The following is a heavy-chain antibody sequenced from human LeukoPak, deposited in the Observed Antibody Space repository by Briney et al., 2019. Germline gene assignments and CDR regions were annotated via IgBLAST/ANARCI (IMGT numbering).Heavy chain of an antibody. CDR1: GYTFTSYA. CDR3: ATEIGYCTNGVCHPGVYDY. J-gene: IGHJ4*02. Sequence: ASVKVSCKASGYTFTSYAMNWVPQAPGQGLEWMGWINTNTGNPTYAQGFTGRFVFSLDTSVSTAYLQISSLKAEDTAVYYCATEIGYCTNGVCHPGVYDYWGQGTLVTVSS. V-gene: IGHV7-4-1*02. D-gene: IGHD2-8*01. CDR2: INTNTGNP.